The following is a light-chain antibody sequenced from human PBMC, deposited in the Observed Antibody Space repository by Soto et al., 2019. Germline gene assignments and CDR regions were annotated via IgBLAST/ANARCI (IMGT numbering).Light chain of an antibody. Sequence: QFALTQPPSASGSPGQSVTISCTGTKNDIGVYDFVSWYQHHPGKAPRLIIYEVVQRPSGVPDRLSGSKSGNTASLTVSGLQAADEADYFCKSYAGSNTYVFGSGTKLTVL. CDR2: EVV. J-gene: IGLJ1*01. CDR1: KNDIGVYDF. CDR3: KSYAGSNTYV. V-gene: IGLV2-8*01.